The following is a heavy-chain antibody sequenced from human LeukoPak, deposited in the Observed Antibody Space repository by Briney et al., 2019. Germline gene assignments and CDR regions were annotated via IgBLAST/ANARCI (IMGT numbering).Heavy chain of an antibody. CDR1: GYTFTSYY. V-gene: IGHV1-46*01. CDR3: ARGMYYDSSGYYYDKTMTN. D-gene: IGHD3-22*01. J-gene: IGHJ4*02. CDR2: INPSGGST. Sequence: ASVKVSCKASGYTFTSYYMHWVRQAPGQGLEWMGIINPSGGSTSYAQKFQGRVTMTRDTTTSTVYMELSSLRSEDTAVYYCARGMYYDSSGYYYDKTMTNWGQGTLVTVSS.